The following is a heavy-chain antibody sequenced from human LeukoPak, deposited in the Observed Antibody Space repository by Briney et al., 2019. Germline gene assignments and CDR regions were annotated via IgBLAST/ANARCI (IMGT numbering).Heavy chain of an antibody. CDR1: GFTFSSYW. CDR3: ARDPRGYLAAAGIDY. D-gene: IGHD6-13*01. V-gene: IGHV3-74*01. J-gene: IGHJ4*02. Sequence: GGSLRLSCATSGFTFSSYWMHWVRQAPGKGLVWVSRISSDGSSTTYADSVKGRFTISRDNAKNTLYLQMNSLRAEDTAVYYCARDPRGYLAAAGIDYWGQGTLVTVSS. CDR2: ISSDGSST.